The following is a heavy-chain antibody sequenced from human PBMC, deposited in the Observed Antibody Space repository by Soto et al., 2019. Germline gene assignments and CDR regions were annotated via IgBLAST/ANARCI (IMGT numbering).Heavy chain of an antibody. CDR2: IKSDGSGV. Sequence: EVRLVQSGGGSAPPGGSLRLSCSASGYTFSSYWMYWVRQLPGKGLVWVSRIKSDGSGVTYADSVKGRFTTSRDNAQNTLYLQMTSLRGEDTAVYYCTRGFRAGSMDYWGQGTEVTVSS. D-gene: IGHD1-26*01. CDR1: GYTFSSYW. J-gene: IGHJ4*02. CDR3: TRGFRAGSMDY. V-gene: IGHV3-74*01.